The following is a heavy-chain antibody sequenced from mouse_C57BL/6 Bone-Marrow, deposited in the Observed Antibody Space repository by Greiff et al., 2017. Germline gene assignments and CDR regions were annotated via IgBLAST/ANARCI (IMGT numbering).Heavy chain of an antibody. D-gene: IGHD2-1*01. CDR1: GFNIKDDY. J-gene: IGHJ2*01. V-gene: IGHV14-4*01. Sequence: VQLQQSGAELVRPGASVKLSCTASGFNIKDDYMHWVKQRPEQGLEWIGWIDPENGDTEYASKFQGKATIPADTSSNTAYLQLSSLTSEDTAVYYCTTFYYGNYQDYWGQGTTLTVSS. CDR2: IDPENGDT. CDR3: TTFYYGNYQDY.